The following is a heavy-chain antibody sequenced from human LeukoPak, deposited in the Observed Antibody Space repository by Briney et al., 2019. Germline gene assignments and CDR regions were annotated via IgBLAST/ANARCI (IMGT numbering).Heavy chain of an antibody. CDR1: GGSISNYY. CDR2: IYQSGST. CDR3: ARQSDSGSYLGYFDY. V-gene: IGHV4-59*08. J-gene: IGHJ4*02. D-gene: IGHD1-26*01. Sequence: SETLSLTCTVSGGSISNYYWSWIRQPPGKGLEWIGYIYQSGSTDYNPSLKSRVTISVDTSKNQFSLKLSSVTAADRAVYYCARQSDSGSYLGYFDYWGQGTLVTVSS.